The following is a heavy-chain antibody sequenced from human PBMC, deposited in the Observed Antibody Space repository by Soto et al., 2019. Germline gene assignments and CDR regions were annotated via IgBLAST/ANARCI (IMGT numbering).Heavy chain of an antibody. CDR2: MNTNSDDT. CDR3: AREWSAAGHFYGMDV. V-gene: IGHV1-8*01. Sequence: ASVKVSCKTSGYTFTSYDINWVRQAPGQGLEWVGWMNTNSDDTRSGQKFRGRLTLTRDKSMRAVYMKLSNLRPDDTAVYYCAREWSAAGHFYGMDVWGQGTTVTVSS. J-gene: IGHJ6*02. D-gene: IGHD6-13*01. CDR1: GYTFTSYD.